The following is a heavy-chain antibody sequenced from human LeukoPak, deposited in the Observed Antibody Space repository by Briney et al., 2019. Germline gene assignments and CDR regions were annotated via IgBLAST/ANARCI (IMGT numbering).Heavy chain of an antibody. CDR1: GGSFSGYY. D-gene: IGHD3-3*01. Sequence: PSETLSLTCAVYGGSFSGYYWSWIRQPPGKGLEWIGEINHSGSTNYNPSLKNRLTISVDTSKNQFSLKLSSVTAADTAVYYCARKRITIFGVVIHVYYFDYWGQGTLVTVSS. J-gene: IGHJ4*02. V-gene: IGHV4-34*01. CDR3: ARKRITIFGVVIHVYYFDY. CDR2: INHSGST.